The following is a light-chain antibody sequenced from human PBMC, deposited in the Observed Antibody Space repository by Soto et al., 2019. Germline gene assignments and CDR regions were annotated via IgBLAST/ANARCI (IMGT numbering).Light chain of an antibody. CDR3: CSYAGSSTSWV. CDR2: EGS. J-gene: IGLJ3*02. CDR1: SSDVGSYNL. V-gene: IGLV2-23*01. Sequence: QSALTQPASVSGSPGQSITISCTGTSSDVGSYNLVSWYQQHPGKAPKLMIYEGSTRPSGVSNRFSGSKSGNTASLTISGLQAEDEADDYCCSYAGSSTSWVFGGGTKVTVL.